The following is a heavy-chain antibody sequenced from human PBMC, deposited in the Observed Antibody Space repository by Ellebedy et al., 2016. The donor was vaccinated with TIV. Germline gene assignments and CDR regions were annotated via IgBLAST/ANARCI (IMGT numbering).Heavy chain of an antibody. CDR3: ARDGAGRWDY. CDR2: IHYSGNT. CDR1: GGSISSGDYY. J-gene: IGHJ4*02. D-gene: IGHD4-23*01. Sequence: MPSETLSLTCTVSGGSISSGDYYWSWIRQPPGKGLEWIGYIHYSGNTYHNPSLKSRVTISVDTSKNQFSLRLSSVTVADTAVYYCARDGAGRWDYWGPGTLVTVSS. V-gene: IGHV4-30-4*01.